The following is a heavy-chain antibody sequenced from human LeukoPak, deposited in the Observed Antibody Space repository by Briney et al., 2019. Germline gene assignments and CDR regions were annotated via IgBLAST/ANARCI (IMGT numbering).Heavy chain of an antibody. V-gene: IGHV4-59*01. CDR3: VRSKGENYGSGSRTYYYYYMDV. CDR1: GGSISSYY. J-gene: IGHJ6*03. CDR2: IYYSGST. Sequence: SETLSLTCTVSGGSISSYYWSWIRQPPGKGLEWIGYIYYSGSTYYNPSLRSRVTVSVDTSKNQFSLKLSSVTAADTAVYYCVRSKGENYGSGSRTYYYYYMDVWGKGTTVTISS. D-gene: IGHD3-10*01.